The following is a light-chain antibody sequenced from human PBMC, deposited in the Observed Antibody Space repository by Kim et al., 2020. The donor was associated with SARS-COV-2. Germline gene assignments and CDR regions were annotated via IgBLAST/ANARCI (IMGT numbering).Light chain of an antibody. V-gene: IGKV5-2*01. J-gene: IGKJ1*01. CDR2: EGT. CDR1: QDIDDD. Sequence: ETTLMQSPTFVSATPGDRVNISCKASQDIDDDMNWYQRKPGEAAVFLIQEGTTLVPGIPPRFSGSGYGTDFSLAINKIESDDAAYYFCLQHDSFPWAFGQGTKV. CDR3: LQHDSFPWA.